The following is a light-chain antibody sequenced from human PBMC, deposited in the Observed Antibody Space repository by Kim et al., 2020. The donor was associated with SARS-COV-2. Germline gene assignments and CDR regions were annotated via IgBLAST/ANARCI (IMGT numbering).Light chain of an antibody. Sequence: SVAPGQTATITCSGEVVAREYVFWYQQKPGQAPVVVMFKETERPAGIPERFSGATSGTTVTLTISGVQAEDEADYYCQSADSSGTYFGGGTQRTVL. J-gene: IGLJ2*01. CDR3: QSADSSGTY. CDR2: KET. V-gene: IGLV3-25*03. CDR1: VVAREY.